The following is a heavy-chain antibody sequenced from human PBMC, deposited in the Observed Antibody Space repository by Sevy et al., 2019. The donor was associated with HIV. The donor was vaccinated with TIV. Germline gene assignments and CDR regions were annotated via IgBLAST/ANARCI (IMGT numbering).Heavy chain of an antibody. Sequence: SETLSLTCAVHGGSFSGYYWNWICQPPGKGLEWIGEINHSGSTNYNPSLKSRVTISVDTSKNQFHLKLRSVTAADTAVYYCSRSPPIVVVPGAPSWFDPWGQGTLVTVSS. CDR1: GGSFSGYY. V-gene: IGHV4-34*01. CDR3: SRSPPIVVVPGAPSWFDP. CDR2: INHSGST. D-gene: IGHD2-2*01. J-gene: IGHJ5*02.